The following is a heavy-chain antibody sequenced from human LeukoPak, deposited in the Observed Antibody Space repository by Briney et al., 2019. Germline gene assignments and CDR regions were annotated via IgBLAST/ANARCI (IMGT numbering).Heavy chain of an antibody. J-gene: IGHJ4*02. CDR1: GFTFSSYG. V-gene: IGHV3-33*01. D-gene: IGHD1-20*01. Sequence: GGSLRLSCAASGFTFSSYGMHWVRQVPGKGLEWVAVIWYDGSNKYYADSVKGRFTISRDNSKNTLYLQMNSLRAEDTAVYYCARAYNWNGGDYFDYWGQGTLVTVSS. CDR2: IWYDGSNK. CDR3: ARAYNWNGGDYFDY.